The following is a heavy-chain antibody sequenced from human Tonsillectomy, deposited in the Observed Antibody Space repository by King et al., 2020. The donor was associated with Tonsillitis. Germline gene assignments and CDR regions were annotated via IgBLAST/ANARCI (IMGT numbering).Heavy chain of an antibody. CDR2: ISWNSGSI. J-gene: IGHJ4*02. D-gene: IGHD3-22*01. CDR3: AKDMRETSGYYGFDY. CDR1: GFTFDDSA. Sequence: VQLVESGGGLVQPGRSLRLSCAASGFTFDDSAMHWVRQAPGKGLEWVSTISWNSGSIGYADSVKGRFTISRDNAKNSLYLQMNSLRAEDTALCYCAKDMRETSGYYGFDYWGQGTLVTVSS. V-gene: IGHV3-9*01.